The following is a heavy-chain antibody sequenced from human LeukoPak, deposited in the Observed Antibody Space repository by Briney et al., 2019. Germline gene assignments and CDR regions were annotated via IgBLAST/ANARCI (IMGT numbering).Heavy chain of an antibody. Sequence: GGSLRLSCAASGFTFSHYWMHWVRQAPGKGLVWVSRIESDGGGTDYADSLKGRFTISRDNAKNTLYLEMNSLRAEDTAVYYCARVGHCGSTACFIDYWGQGTLVTVSS. J-gene: IGHJ4*02. CDR3: ARVGHCGSTACFIDY. CDR2: IESDGGGT. V-gene: IGHV3-74*01. CDR1: GFTFSHYW. D-gene: IGHD2-15*01.